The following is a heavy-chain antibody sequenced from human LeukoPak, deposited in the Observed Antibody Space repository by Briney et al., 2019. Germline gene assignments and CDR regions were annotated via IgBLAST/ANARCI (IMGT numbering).Heavy chain of an antibody. D-gene: IGHD3-9*01. CDR3: AREERGLLRYFDWLLLGDAFDI. CDR1: GGSISNSDYY. J-gene: IGHJ3*02. Sequence: SETLSLTCTVSGGSISNSDYYWGWIRQPPGKGLEWIGSIHYSGSTYYNPSLKSRVTISVDTSKNQFSLKLSSVTAADTAVYYCAREERGLLRYFDWLLLGDAFDIWGQGTLVTVSS. V-gene: IGHV4-39*07. CDR2: IHYSGST.